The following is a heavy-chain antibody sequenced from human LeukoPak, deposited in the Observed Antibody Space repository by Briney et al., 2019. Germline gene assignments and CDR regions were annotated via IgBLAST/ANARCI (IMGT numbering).Heavy chain of an antibody. Sequence: GGSLRLSCAASGFSFSNYWMSWVRQSPEKGLEWVANIKEDGSARYYVDSVKGRFTISRDNSKNTLYLQMNSLRAEDTAVYYCAKDAYYYDSSGYYNYWGQGTLVTVSS. D-gene: IGHD3-22*01. V-gene: IGHV3-7*01. CDR3: AKDAYYYDSSGYYNY. CDR1: GFSFSNYW. CDR2: IKEDGSAR. J-gene: IGHJ4*02.